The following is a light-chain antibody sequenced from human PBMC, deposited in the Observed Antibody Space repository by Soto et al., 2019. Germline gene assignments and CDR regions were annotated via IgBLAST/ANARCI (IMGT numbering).Light chain of an antibody. J-gene: IGKJ1*01. Sequence: DIQVTQSPSSLSASLGDRVTITCRASQSISRHLNWYQQKSGKAPRLLIHAASSLQSGVPSRFSGSGSGTDFTLTITTLQPEDFATYYCQENQSTPGTFGQGTRLEIK. V-gene: IGKV1-39*01. CDR3: QENQSTPGT. CDR1: QSISRH. CDR2: AAS.